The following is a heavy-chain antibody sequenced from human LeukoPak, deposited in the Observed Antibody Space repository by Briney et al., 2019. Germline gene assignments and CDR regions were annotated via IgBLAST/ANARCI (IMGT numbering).Heavy chain of an antibody. J-gene: IGHJ4*02. Sequence: GGSLRLSCAASGFTFSSYGMHWVRQAPGKGLEWVAVIPYDGSNKYYADSVKGRFTISRDNSKNTLYLQMNSLRAEDTAVYYCAKDMFPYYYGSGSYSNWGQGTLVTVSS. CDR1: GFTFSSYG. V-gene: IGHV3-30*18. D-gene: IGHD3-10*01. CDR3: AKDMFPYYYGSGSYSN. CDR2: IPYDGSNK.